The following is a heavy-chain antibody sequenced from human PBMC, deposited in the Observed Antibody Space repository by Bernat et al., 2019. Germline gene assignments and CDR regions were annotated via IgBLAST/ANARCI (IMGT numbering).Heavy chain of an antibody. CDR3: AKCNWNDERGAFDV. Sequence: EVQLVESGGGLIQPGESLRLSCAASGFTFSSYNINWVRQAPGKGLVWVSRINGDESITNYADSVKGRFTISRDNAKNILYLQMNSLRAEDTAVYYCAKCNWNDERGAFDVWGQGTMVTVSS. V-gene: IGHV3-74*02. D-gene: IGHD1-20*01. CDR2: INGDESIT. CDR1: GFTFSSYN. J-gene: IGHJ3*01.